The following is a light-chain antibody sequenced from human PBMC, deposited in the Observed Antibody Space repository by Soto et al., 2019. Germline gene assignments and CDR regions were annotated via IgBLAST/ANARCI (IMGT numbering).Light chain of an antibody. CDR1: SSNIGSNT. Sequence: QSVLTQPPSASGTPGQRVAISCSGSSSNIGSNTVSWYQQVPGTAPKLLIYRNNQRTSGVPDRFSGSKSGTSASLAISGLQSEDEADYYCAAWDDSLNVVFGRGTKLTVL. V-gene: IGLV1-44*01. CDR3: AAWDDSLNVV. CDR2: RNN. J-gene: IGLJ2*01.